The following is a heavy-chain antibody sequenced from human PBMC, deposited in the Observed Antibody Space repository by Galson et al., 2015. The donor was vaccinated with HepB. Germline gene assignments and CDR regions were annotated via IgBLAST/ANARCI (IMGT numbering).Heavy chain of an antibody. J-gene: IGHJ4*02. D-gene: IGHD1-14*01. CDR1: GFTFSSYA. CDR3: AKDEPEDHS. CDR2: ISYDGSDK. V-gene: IGHV3-30*18. Sequence: SLRLSCAASGFTFSSYAMSWVRQAPGKGLEWVAVISYDGSDKYYGDSVKGRFTISRDNSKNTLYLQMNSLRAEDTAVYYCAKDEPEDHSWGQGTLVTVSS.